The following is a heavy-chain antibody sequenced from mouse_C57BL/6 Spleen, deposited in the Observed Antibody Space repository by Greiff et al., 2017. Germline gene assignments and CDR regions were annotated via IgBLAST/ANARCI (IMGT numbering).Heavy chain of an antibody. J-gene: IGHJ4*01. D-gene: IGHD2-5*01. Sequence: EVMLVESEGGLVQPGSSMKLSCTASGFTFSDYYMAWVRQVPAKGLEWVANINYDGSSTYYLDSLKSRFIISRDNAKNILYLQMSSLKSGDTATYYCARDRFSYYSNPYYARDYGGKGTSVTVSS. CDR1: GFTFSDYY. CDR3: ARDRFSYYSNPYYARDY. V-gene: IGHV5-16*01. CDR2: INYDGSST.